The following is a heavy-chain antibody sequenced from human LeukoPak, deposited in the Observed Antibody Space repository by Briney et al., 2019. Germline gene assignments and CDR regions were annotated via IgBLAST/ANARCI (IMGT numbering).Heavy chain of an antibody. D-gene: IGHD4-17*01. Sequence: SETLSLTCIVSGGSISSYYWSWIRQPAGKGLEWIGSIYYSGSTYYNPSLKSRVTISVDTSKNQFSLKLSSVTAADTAVYYCAGAGDYGDYDFDYWGQGTLVTVSS. CDR2: IYYSGST. J-gene: IGHJ4*02. V-gene: IGHV4-59*12. CDR1: GGSISSYY. CDR3: AGAGDYGDYDFDY.